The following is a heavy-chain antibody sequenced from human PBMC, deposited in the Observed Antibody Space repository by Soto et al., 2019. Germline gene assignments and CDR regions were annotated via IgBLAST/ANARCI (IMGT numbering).Heavy chain of an antibody. CDR3: ARSMTTVVTLDY. CDR1: CGSISSSSYY. CDR2: SYYSGST. Sequence: QLHLQESGPGLVKPSETLSLTCTVSCGSISSSSYYWGWIPKPPGKGLEWIGSSYYSGSTYYNPSLKSRVTIAVNKSKKQFSLKLSSVTAADTAVYSCARSMTTVVTLDYWGQGTMVTVSS. V-gene: IGHV4-39*01. J-gene: IGHJ4*02. D-gene: IGHD4-17*01.